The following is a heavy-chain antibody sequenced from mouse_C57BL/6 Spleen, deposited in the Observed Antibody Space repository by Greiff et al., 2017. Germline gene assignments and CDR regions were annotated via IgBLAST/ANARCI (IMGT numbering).Heavy chain of an antibody. CDR3: ARYDYGSSYVGWFAY. D-gene: IGHD1-1*01. V-gene: IGHV7-3*01. CDR1: GFTFTDYY. CDR2: IRNKANGYTT. J-gene: IGHJ3*01. Sequence: EVQVVESGGGLVQPGGSLSLSCAASGFTFTDYYMSWVRQPPGKALEWLGFIRNKANGYTTEYSASVKGRLTISRDNSQSILYLQMNALRAEDSATYYCARYDYGSSYVGWFAYWGQGTLVTVSA.